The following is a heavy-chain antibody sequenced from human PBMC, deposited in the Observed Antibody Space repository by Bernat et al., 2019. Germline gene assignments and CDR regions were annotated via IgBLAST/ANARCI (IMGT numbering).Heavy chain of an antibody. CDR2: INHSGST. Sequence: QVQLQQWGAGLLKPSETLSLTCAVYGGSFSGYYWSWIRQPPGKGLEWIGEINHSGSTNYNPSLKSRVTISVDTSKNQFSLKLSSVTAADTAVYYCARGTAASPVGAFDIWGQGTMVIVSS. V-gene: IGHV4-34*01. CDR3: ARGTAASPVGAFDI. CDR1: GGSFSGYY. D-gene: IGHD6-25*01. J-gene: IGHJ3*02.